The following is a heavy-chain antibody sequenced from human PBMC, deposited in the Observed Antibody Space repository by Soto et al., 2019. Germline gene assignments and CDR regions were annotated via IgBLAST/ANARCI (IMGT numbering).Heavy chain of an antibody. Sequence: PEGSMRLSCAASGFTLSTYSMNWVRQAQGKGLEWVSSISSNDFYIKYADSVKGRFTVSRDNAKISLYLHMNTLIADFAAVYYCARVNSAKSDSHVYYYSAMDAWGQGTTVTVSS. CDR2: ISSNDFYI. D-gene: IGHD2-15*01. J-gene: IGHJ6*02. CDR1: GFTLSTYS. V-gene: IGHV3-21*01. CDR3: ARVNSAKSDSHVYYYSAMDA.